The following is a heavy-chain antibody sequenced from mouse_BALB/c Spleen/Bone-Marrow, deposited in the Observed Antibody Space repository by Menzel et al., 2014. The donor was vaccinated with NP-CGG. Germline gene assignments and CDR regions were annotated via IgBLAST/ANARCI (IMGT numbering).Heavy chain of an antibody. CDR2: ISNGGGST. Sequence: EVNVVESGGGLVQPGGSLKLSCATSGFTFSDYYMYWVRQTPEKRLEWVAYISNGGGSTYYPDTVKGRFTISRDSAKNTLYLQMSRLKSEDTAMYYCARPLYDGYYVAYWGQGTLVTVSA. D-gene: IGHD2-3*01. CDR1: GFTFSDYY. CDR3: ARPLYDGYYVAY. J-gene: IGHJ3*01. V-gene: IGHV5-12*02.